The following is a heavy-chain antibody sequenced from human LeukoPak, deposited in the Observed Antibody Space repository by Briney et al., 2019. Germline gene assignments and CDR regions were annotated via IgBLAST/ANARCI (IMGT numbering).Heavy chain of an antibody. D-gene: IGHD6-13*01. CDR2: IYHSGST. J-gene: IGHJ6*02. Sequence: SETLSLTCAVSGGSISSSNWWSWVRQPPGKGLEWIGEIYHSGSTNYNPSLKSRVTISVDKSKNQFSLKLSSVTAADTAVYYCARDRAAAEDYYYYGMDVWGQGTLVTVSS. V-gene: IGHV4-4*02. CDR1: GGSISSSNW. CDR3: ARDRAAAEDYYYYGMDV.